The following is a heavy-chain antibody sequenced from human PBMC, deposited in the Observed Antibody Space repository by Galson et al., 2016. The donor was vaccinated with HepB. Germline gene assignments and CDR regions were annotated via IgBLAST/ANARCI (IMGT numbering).Heavy chain of an antibody. Sequence: LRLSCAASGFSFSSFSMHWVRQAPGKGLEWVAVTSFDATNKFYADSVKGRFTISRDNSKNTLYLQMNNLRLEDTAIYSCAKQGTGASFSSWGQGTLVTVSS. J-gene: IGHJ4*02. CDR1: GFSFSSFS. V-gene: IGHV3-30-3*02. CDR3: AKQGTGASFSS. D-gene: IGHD1-26*01. CDR2: TSFDATNK.